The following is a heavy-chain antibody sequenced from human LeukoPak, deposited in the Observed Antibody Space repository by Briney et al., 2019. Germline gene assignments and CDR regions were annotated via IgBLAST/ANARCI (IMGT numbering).Heavy chain of an antibody. CDR2: IRSKTYTGTT. Sequence: GGSLRLSCTASGFTFGDYAMSWVRQAPGKGLEWVAFIRSKTYTGTTDYAASVKGRFTISRDDSKGIAYLQMNSLKTEDTAVYYCTRALRIAVAGTQYYFDFWGQGTLVTVSP. V-gene: IGHV3-49*04. J-gene: IGHJ4*02. D-gene: IGHD6-19*01. CDR1: GFTFGDYA. CDR3: TRALRIAVAGTQYYFDF.